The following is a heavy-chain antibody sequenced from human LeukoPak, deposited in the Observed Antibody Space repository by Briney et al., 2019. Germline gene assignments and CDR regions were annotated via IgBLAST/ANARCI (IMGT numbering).Heavy chain of an antibody. CDR2: INHSGNT. Sequence: SETLSLTCAVYGGSFSGYYWSWIRQPPGKGLEWIGGINHSGNTNYNPSLKNRVTISADTSKNQFSLRLSSVTAADTAIYYCAREGTVGFFDYWGQGILVTVSS. CDR3: AREGTVGFFDY. CDR1: GGSFSGYY. V-gene: IGHV4-34*01. D-gene: IGHD1-7*01. J-gene: IGHJ4*02.